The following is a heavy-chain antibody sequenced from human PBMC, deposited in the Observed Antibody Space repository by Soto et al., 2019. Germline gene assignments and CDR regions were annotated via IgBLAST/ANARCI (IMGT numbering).Heavy chain of an antibody. Sequence: SETLSVTCTVSGGYISSQYWSWIRQPPGKGLEWIGYIYYSGGAYYNPSLMSRATISVDTSKNQFSLKLISVTAADTAVYYCATGSKSDFDYWGQGTQVTVSS. D-gene: IGHD1-26*01. CDR3: ATGSKSDFDY. J-gene: IGHJ4*02. V-gene: IGHV4-59*11. CDR1: GGYISSQY. CDR2: IYYSGGA.